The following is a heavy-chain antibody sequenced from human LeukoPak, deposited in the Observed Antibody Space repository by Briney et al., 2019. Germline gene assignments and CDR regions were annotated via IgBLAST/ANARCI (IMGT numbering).Heavy chain of an antibody. CDR2: IIKSGSHI. V-gene: IGHV3-21*01. CDR3: ARGRGGDNSNWFDP. J-gene: IGHJ5*02. Sequence: GGSLRLSCAAPGFTFSDYSMNWVRQAPGKGLEWVSAIIKSGSHIYYADSVKGRFTISRDNANNSLYLQMTGLRAEDTAVYYCARGRGGDNSNWFDPWGPGTLVTVSS. CDR1: GFTFSDYS. D-gene: IGHD4-23*01.